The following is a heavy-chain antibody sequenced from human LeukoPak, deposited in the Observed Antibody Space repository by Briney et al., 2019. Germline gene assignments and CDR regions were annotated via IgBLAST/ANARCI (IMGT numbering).Heavy chain of an antibody. CDR3: ARLELRGEDY. V-gene: IGHV1-2*02. CDR1: GYTFTGYY. Sequence: GASVKVSCKASGYTFTGYYMHWVRQGIGQGLEWMGWINPNNGGTNYAQKFRGRVTMTRDTSISTAYMELSRLSSDDTAVYYCARLELRGEDYWGQGTLVTVSS. D-gene: IGHD1-7*01. CDR2: INPNNGGT. J-gene: IGHJ4*02.